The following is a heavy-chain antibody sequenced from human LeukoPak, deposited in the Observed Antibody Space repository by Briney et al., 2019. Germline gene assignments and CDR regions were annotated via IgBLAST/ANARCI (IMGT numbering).Heavy chain of an antibody. V-gene: IGHV1-69*10. D-gene: IGHD3-10*01. Sequence: GASVKVSCKASGDTFSSHTIAWVRQAPGQGLEWMGGVLPVLGSPDYAHKFQGRVSITADEFTNTAYMELNSLTVEDSAIYYCARARLPNTSGSWIASWGQGTLVTVSS. CDR1: GDTFSSHT. J-gene: IGHJ4*02. CDR2: VLPVLGSP. CDR3: ARARLPNTSGSWIAS.